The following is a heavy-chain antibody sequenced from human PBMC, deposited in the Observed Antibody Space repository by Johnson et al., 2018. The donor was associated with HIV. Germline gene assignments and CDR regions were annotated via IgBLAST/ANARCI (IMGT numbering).Heavy chain of an antibody. V-gene: IGHV3-7*05. Sequence: VQLVESGGGVVQPGRSLRLSCAASGFTFSSYAMHRVRQAPGKGLEWVADIKQDGSEKYYLDPVKGRFTISRDNARNSLYLQMNNLRAECTAVYYCARDSASSYYDSSAKGGAFDFWGLGTMVTVSS. D-gene: IGHD3-22*01. J-gene: IGHJ3*01. CDR1: GFTFSSYA. CDR3: ARDSASSYYDSSAKGGAFDF. CDR2: IKQDGSEK.